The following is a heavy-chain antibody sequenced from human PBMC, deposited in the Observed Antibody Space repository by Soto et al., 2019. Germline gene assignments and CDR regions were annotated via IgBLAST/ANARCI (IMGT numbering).Heavy chain of an antibody. CDR2: IYYTVGT. V-gene: IGHV4-30-2*01. CDR3: ARGTLFRKGYYDATDYNFFEY. D-gene: IGHD3-22*01. J-gene: IGHJ4*02. Sequence: SETLSLTCAVSGGSITSGTFSWTWILHPPGKGLEFIGSIYYTVGTYYNPSLKSRVTISVDRSKNHFSLSLNSVAAADTAMYYCARGTLFRKGYYDATDYNFFEYWGKGTLVNVSA. CDR1: GGSITSGTFS.